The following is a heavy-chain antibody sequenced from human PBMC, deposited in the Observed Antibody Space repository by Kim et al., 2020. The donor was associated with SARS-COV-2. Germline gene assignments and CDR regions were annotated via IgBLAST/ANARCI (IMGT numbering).Heavy chain of an antibody. CDR3: ARGGATIGAAFDI. Sequence: YVASVKGRFTISRDDSKNSLYLQMNSLKTEDTAVYYCARGGATIGAAFDIWGQGTMVTVSS. D-gene: IGHD1-26*01. J-gene: IGHJ3*02. V-gene: IGHV3-72*01.